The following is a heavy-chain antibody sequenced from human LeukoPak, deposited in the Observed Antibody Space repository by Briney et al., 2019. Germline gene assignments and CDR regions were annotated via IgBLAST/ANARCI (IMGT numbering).Heavy chain of an antibody. CDR2: IIPIFGTA. D-gene: IGHD3/OR15-3a*01. CDR1: GGTFSSYA. V-gene: IGHV1-69*06. Sequence: SVKVSCKASGGTFSSYAISWVRQAPGQGLEWMGGIIPIFGTANYAQKFQGRVTMTEDTSTDTAYMELSSLRSEDTAVYYCAREEALGGLFDYWGQGTLVTVSS. CDR3: AREEALGGLFDY. J-gene: IGHJ4*02.